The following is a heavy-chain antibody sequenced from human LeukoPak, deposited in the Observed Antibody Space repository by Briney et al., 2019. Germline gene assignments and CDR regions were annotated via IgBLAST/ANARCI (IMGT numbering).Heavy chain of an antibody. CDR1: GFTFSSYG. D-gene: IGHD5-18*01. CDR3: AKEKNVDTAMVFPEGYFDY. J-gene: IGHJ4*02. CDR2: IRYDGSNK. V-gene: IGHV3-30*02. Sequence: GGSLRLSCAASGFTFSSYGMHWVRQAPGKGLEWVAFIRYDGSNKYYADSVKGRFTNSRDNSKSTLYLQMNSLRAEDTAVYYCAKEKNVDTAMVFPEGYFDYWGQGTLVTVSS.